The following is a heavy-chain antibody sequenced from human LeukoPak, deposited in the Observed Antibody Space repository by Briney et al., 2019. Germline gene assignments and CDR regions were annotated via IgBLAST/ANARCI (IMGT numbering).Heavy chain of an antibody. CDR3: AELGITMIGGV. V-gene: IGHV3-20*04. CDR1: GFTFDDYG. D-gene: IGHD3-10*02. Sequence: PGGSLRLSCAASGFTFDDYGMSWVRQAPGKGLEWVSGINWNGGSTGYADSVKGRFTISRDNAKNSLYLQMNSLRAEDTAVYYCAELGITMIGGVWGKGTTVPISS. CDR2: INWNGGST. J-gene: IGHJ6*03.